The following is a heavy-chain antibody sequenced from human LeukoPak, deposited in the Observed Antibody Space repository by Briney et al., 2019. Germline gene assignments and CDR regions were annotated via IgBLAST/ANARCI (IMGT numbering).Heavy chain of an antibody. J-gene: IGHJ5*02. CDR2: IYYSGST. CDR3: AGYSGSYALGLYNWFDP. V-gene: IGHV4-61*01. CDR1: GYSISSGYY. D-gene: IGHD1-26*01. Sequence: PSETLSLTCTVSGYSISSGYYWSWIRQPPGKGLEWIGYIYYSGSTNYNPSLKSRVTISVDTSKNQFSLKLSSVTAADTAVYYCAGYSGSYALGLYNWFDPWGQGTLVTVSS.